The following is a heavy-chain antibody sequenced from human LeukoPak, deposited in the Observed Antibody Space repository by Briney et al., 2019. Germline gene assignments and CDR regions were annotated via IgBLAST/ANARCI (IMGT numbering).Heavy chain of an antibody. CDR1: GYTFTSYA. D-gene: IGHD1-1*01. Sequence: AASVKVSCTASGYTFTSYAMNWVRQAPGQGLEWMGWINTNTGNPTYAQGFTGRFVFSLDTSVSTAYLQISSLKDEDTAVYYCARGRGTYYYYYYMDVWGKGTTVTVSS. V-gene: IGHV7-4-1*02. CDR3: ARGRGTYYYYYYMDV. CDR2: INTNTGNP. J-gene: IGHJ6*03.